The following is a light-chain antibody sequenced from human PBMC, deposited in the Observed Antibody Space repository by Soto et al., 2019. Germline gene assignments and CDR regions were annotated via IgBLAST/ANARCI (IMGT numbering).Light chain of an antibody. CDR2: DAS. J-gene: IGKJ5*01. Sequence: EIVLTQSPATLSLSPGERATLSCRTSQSVSNYFAWYQQKPGRAPRLLIYDASDGATGSPARFIGSGSGTDFTLTISSLEPEDFAVYYCQQRSNWPITFGQGTRLKIK. V-gene: IGKV3-11*01. CDR3: QQRSNWPIT. CDR1: QSVSNY.